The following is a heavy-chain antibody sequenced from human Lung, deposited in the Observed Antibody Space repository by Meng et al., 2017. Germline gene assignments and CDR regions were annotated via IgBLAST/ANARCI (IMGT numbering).Heavy chain of an antibody. V-gene: IGHV1-2*06. J-gene: IGHJ4*02. Sequence: QLCQDWCEVRKPGASVMVSCKDSGYTVAAYWIKWVRQAPGQGLEWMGRIDPKSDNTHYAQKFQGRVTMTRDTSISTAYMELSGLRSDDTAVYYCARDEDISAAGYLLGDFWGQGTLVTVSS. CDR3: ARDEDISAAGYLLGDF. D-gene: IGHD6-13*01. CDR2: IDPKSDNT. CDR1: GYTVAAYW.